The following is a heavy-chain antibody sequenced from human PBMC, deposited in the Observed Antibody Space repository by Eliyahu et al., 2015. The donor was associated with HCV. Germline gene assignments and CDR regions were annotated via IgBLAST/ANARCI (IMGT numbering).Heavy chain of an antibody. Sequence: EVQLXESGGVVVQPGGSLRLXCAASGFXFDDYTMHWVRQAPGKGLEWVSXISWDGGSTYYADSVKGRFTISRDNSKNSLYLQMNSLRTEDTALYYCAKDTGYAVAGMGYFDYWGQGTLVTVSS. V-gene: IGHV3-43*01. CDR1: GFXFDDYT. CDR3: AKDTGYAVAGMGYFDY. CDR2: ISWDGGST. J-gene: IGHJ4*02. D-gene: IGHD6-19*01.